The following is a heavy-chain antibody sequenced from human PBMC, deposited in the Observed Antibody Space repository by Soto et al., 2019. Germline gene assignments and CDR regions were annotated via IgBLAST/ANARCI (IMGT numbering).Heavy chain of an antibody. V-gene: IGHV3-15*01. CDR1: GFTFSNAW. CDR2: IKSKTDGGTT. D-gene: IGHD7-27*01. Sequence: GESLKISCAASGFTFSNAWMSWVRQAPGKGLEWVGRIKSKTDGGTTDYAAPVKGRFTISRDDSKNTLYLQMNSLKTEDTAVYYCTTVLGIPDAFDIWGQGTMVTVSS. CDR3: TTVLGIPDAFDI. J-gene: IGHJ3*02.